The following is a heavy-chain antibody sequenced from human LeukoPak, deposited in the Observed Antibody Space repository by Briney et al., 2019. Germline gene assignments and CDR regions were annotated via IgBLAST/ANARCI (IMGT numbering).Heavy chain of an antibody. J-gene: IGHJ4*02. V-gene: IGHV4-34*01. Sequence: SETLSLTCAVYGGSFSGYSWSWIRQPPGKGLEWIGEIYPSGSTNYNPSLKSRVTISVDTSKNQFSLKLSSVTAADTAVYYCAKQTGGVTDFWGQGTLVTVSS. CDR3: AKQTGGVTDF. CDR1: GGSFSGYS. D-gene: IGHD1-14*01. CDR2: IYPSGST.